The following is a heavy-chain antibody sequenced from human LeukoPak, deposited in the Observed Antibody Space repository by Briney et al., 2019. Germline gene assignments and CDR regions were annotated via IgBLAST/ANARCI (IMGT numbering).Heavy chain of an antibody. V-gene: IGHV3-48*03. J-gene: IGHJ6*04. D-gene: IGHD2-15*01. CDR1: GFTFSNYE. CDR2: ISSSGSII. CDR3: ARGVVMDV. Sequence: GGSLRLSCAASGFTFSNYELNWVRQAPGKGLEWVSYISSSGSIIYCADSVKGRFTISRDDAKNSLYLQMNSLRAEDTAVYYCARGVVMDVWGKGTTVTVSS.